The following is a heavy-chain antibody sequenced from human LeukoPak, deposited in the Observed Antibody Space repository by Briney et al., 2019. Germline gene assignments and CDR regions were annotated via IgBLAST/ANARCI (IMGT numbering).Heavy chain of an antibody. D-gene: IGHD6-13*01. Sequence: SETLSLTCAVYGGSFSGYYWSWIRQPPGKGLEWIGEINHSGSTNYNPSLKSRVTISVDTSKNQFSLKLSSVTAADTAVYYCARSSWYRWFDPWGQGTLVTVSS. CDR3: ARSSWYRWFDP. CDR1: GGSFSGYY. J-gene: IGHJ5*02. V-gene: IGHV4-34*01. CDR2: INHSGST.